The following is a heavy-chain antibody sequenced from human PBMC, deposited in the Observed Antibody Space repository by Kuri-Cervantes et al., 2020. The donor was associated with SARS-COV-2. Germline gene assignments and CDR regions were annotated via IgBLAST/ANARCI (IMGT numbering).Heavy chain of an antibody. CDR3: ARHVYYDILTGYYNTRGGFDY. CDR1: GGPIGSSSYY. CDR2: IYYSGST. J-gene: IGHJ4*02. V-gene: IGHV4-39*01. Sequence: SETLSLTCTVSGGPIGSSSYYWGWIRQPPGKGLEWIGSIYYSGSTYYNPSLKSRVTISVDTSKNQFSLKLSSVTAADTAVYYCARHVYYDILTGYYNTRGGFDYWGQGTLVTVSS. D-gene: IGHD3-9*01.